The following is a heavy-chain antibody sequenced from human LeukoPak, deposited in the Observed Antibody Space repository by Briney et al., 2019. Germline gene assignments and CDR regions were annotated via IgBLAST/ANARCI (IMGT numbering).Heavy chain of an antibody. CDR3: ARSVGDWLLDAFDI. J-gene: IGHJ3*02. CDR2: ISSSGSTI. CDR1: GFIFSDYY. Sequence: GGSLRLSCAASGFIFSDYYMSWIRQAPGKGLEWVSYISSSGSTIYYADSVKGRFTISRDNAKNSLYLQMNSLRAEDTAVYYCARSVGDWLLDAFDIWGQGTMVTVSS. D-gene: IGHD3-9*01. V-gene: IGHV3-11*04.